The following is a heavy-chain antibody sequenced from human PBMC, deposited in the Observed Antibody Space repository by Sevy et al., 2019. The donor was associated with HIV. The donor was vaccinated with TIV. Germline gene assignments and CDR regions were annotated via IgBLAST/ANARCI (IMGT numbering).Heavy chain of an antibody. D-gene: IGHD2-21*02. V-gene: IGHV3-20*04. CDR3: ARVKSCGGDCYYFDY. J-gene: IGHJ4*01. Sequence: GGSLRLSCAASEFTFDDYGMSWVRQAPGKGLEWVSAIIWNGGATSYADSVKSRFSISRDNTKNSLYLQMNSLRAEDTAFYFCARVKSCGGDCYYFDYWGHGTLVTVSS. CDR1: EFTFDDYG. CDR2: IIWNGGAT.